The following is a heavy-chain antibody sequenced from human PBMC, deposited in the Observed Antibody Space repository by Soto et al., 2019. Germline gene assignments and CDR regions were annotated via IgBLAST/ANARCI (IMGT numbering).Heavy chain of an antibody. V-gene: IGHV3-9*01. D-gene: IGHD2-2*01. CDR1: GFTFDDYA. CDR3: AKARYCSSTSCPYGLDV. J-gene: IGHJ6*02. CDR2: ISWKGGTI. Sequence: EVQLVESGGGLVQPGRSLRLSCAASGFTFDDYAMHWVRQAPGKGREWVSGISWKGGTIGYADSVKGRFTVSRDNARNSLYLQMNSLRPGDTALYYCAKARYCSSTSCPYGLDVWGQGTTVTVSS.